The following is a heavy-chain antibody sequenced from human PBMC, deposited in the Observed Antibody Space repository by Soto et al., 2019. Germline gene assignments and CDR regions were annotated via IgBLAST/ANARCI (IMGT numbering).Heavy chain of an antibody. V-gene: IGHV1-69*13. J-gene: IGHJ6*02. Sequence: SVKVSCKASGGTSSSYAISWVRQAPGQGLEWMGGIIPIFGTANYAQKFQGRVTITADESTSTAYMELSSLRSEDTAVYYCARPYYYDSSGYPYYYYGMDVWGQGTTVTVSS. CDR1: GGTSSSYA. CDR3: ARPYYYDSSGYPYYYYGMDV. CDR2: IIPIFGTA. D-gene: IGHD3-22*01.